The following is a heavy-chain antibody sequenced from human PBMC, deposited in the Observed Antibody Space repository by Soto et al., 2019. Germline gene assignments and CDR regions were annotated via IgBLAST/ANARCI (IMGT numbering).Heavy chain of an antibody. CDR1: GFTFSNYA. V-gene: IGHV3-30-3*01. CDR3: GRGRVAGISTYYTLDV. J-gene: IGHJ6*02. CDR2: ISYDGSNK. Sequence: PGGSLRLSCAASGFTFSNYAMHWVRQAPGKGLEWVAVISYDGSNKYYADSVKGRFTISRDTSKNTLYLQMNSLRAEDTAVYYCGRGRVAGISTYYTLDVWGQGTTVTVSS. D-gene: IGHD6-19*01.